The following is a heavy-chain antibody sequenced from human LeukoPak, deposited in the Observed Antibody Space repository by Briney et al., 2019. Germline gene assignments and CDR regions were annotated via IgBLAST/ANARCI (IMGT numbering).Heavy chain of an antibody. V-gene: IGHV3-7*03. CDR3: ARLPNYDFSLYYMDV. CDR2: INEDGSEK. CDR1: GFTFSTYW. J-gene: IGHJ6*03. D-gene: IGHD3-3*01. Sequence: PGGSLRLSCAASGFTFSTYWMSWARQAPGKGLEWVANINEDGSEKYYVDSVKGRFTISRDNAKNSLYLQMNSLRAEDTAVYYCARLPNYDFSLYYMDVWGKGTTVTVSS.